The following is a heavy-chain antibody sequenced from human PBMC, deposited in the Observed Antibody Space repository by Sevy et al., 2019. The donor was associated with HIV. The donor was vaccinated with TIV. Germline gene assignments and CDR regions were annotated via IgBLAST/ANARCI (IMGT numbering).Heavy chain of an antibody. Sequence: GESLKISCAASGFTFSSYAMSWVRQAPGKGLEWVSAISGSGGSTYYADSVKGRFTISRDNSKNTLYLQMNSLRAEDTAVYYCAKDRAHRKQQLLFDYWGQGTLVTVSS. J-gene: IGHJ4*02. V-gene: IGHV3-23*01. D-gene: IGHD6-13*01. CDR2: ISGSGGST. CDR3: AKDRAHRKQQLLFDY. CDR1: GFTFSSYA.